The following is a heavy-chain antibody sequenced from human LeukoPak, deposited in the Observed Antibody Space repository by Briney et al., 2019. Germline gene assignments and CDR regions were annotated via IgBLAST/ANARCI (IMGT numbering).Heavy chain of an antibody. CDR1: GFTSSSYG. CDR2: IRYDGSNK. CDR3: AKDVYYYDSSGYGRFDY. Sequence: PGGSLRLSCAASGFTSSSYGMHWVRQAPGKGLEWVAFIRYDGSNKYYADSVKGRFTISRDNSKNTLYLQMNSLRAEDTAVYYCAKDVYYYDSSGYGRFDYWGQGTLVTVSS. J-gene: IGHJ4*02. D-gene: IGHD3-22*01. V-gene: IGHV3-30*02.